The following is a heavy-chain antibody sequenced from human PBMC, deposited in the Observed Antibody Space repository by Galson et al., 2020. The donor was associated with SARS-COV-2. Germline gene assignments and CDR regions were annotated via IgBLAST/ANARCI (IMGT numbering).Heavy chain of an antibody. CDR2: IYSGGST. J-gene: IGHJ6*03. Sequence: GGSLRLSCAASGFTVSNNYMSWVRQAPGKGLEWISIIYSGGSTYYADSVKGRFTISRDNSKNTLYLQMNSLRADDTAVYYCARDWGDFYMDVWGKGTTVTVSS. D-gene: IGHD3-16*01. V-gene: IGHV3-66*01. CDR1: GFTVSNNY. CDR3: ARDWGDFYMDV.